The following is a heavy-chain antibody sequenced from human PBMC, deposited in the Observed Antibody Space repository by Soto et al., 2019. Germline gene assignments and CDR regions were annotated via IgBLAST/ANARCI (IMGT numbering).Heavy chain of an antibody. Sequence: SETLSLTCTVSGGSISSYYWSWIRQPPGKGLEWIGYIYYSGSTNYNPSLKSRVTISVDTSKNQFSLKLSSVTAADTAVYYCARELLYSSGWRGDFDYWGQGTLVTVSS. D-gene: IGHD6-19*01. CDR3: ARELLYSSGWRGDFDY. J-gene: IGHJ4*02. CDR1: GGSISSYY. V-gene: IGHV4-59*01. CDR2: IYYSGST.